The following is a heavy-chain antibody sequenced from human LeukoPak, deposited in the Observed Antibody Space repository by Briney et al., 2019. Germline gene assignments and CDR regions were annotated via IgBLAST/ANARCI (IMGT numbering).Heavy chain of an antibody. J-gene: IGHJ6*03. CDR3: ARDLTDPPYYYYYIDV. V-gene: IGHV3-21*01. CDR1: GFTFSNFN. Sequence: GGSLRLSCAASGFTFSNFNMNWVRQAPGKGLEWVSCISSSGYSIYYADSVKGRFTISRDNAKNSLNLQMNSLRAEDTAVYYCARDLTDPPYYYYYIDVWGKGTTVTISS. CDR2: ISSSGYSI.